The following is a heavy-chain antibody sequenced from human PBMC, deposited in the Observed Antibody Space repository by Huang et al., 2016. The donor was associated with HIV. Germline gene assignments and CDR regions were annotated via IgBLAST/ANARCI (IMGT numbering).Heavy chain of an antibody. Sequence: QLQLQESGPGLVKPSETLSLTCTVSGGPISNSSHYWGWIRQPPGKGLEWIGSIDQRVSTHHNPSLMSLVTMSVDASRSQISLNLISVPAADTALYYCVGYCTGGTCFEAFDIWGQGTRVTVSS. CDR1: GGPISNSSHY. CDR2: IDQRVST. D-gene: IGHD2-8*02. J-gene: IGHJ3*02. CDR3: VGYCTGGTCFEAFDI. V-gene: IGHV4-39*01.